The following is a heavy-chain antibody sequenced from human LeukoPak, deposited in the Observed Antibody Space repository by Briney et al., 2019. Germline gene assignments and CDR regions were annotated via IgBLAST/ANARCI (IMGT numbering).Heavy chain of an antibody. Sequence: GGSLRLSCAASGFNFDFYAMTWVRQAPGKGLEWVASISGSGDDTYYAASVRGRFTISRDSSQTKLQMNSLRAEDTAMYYCAREWVVAVGPTNYLDYWGRGALVTVSS. CDR1: GFNFDFYA. J-gene: IGHJ4*02. D-gene: IGHD1-26*01. CDR2: ISGSGDDT. V-gene: IGHV3-23*01. CDR3: AREWVVAVGPTNYLDY.